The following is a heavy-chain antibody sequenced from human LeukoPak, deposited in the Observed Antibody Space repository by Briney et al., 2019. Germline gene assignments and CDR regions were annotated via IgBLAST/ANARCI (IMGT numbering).Heavy chain of an antibody. J-gene: IGHJ4*02. CDR1: GASMNTHY. CDR3: ATIKRGNIFGYFDF. Sequence: SETLSLTCAVSGASMNTHYWSWIRQPPGKGLEWIGYMLDTVTTKDNPSLKSRFTLSADTTKNQFSLRLTSVTAADTAVYYCATIKRGNIFGYFDFWGQGIPVTVSS. CDR2: MLDTVTT. V-gene: IGHV4-59*11. D-gene: IGHD5-18*01.